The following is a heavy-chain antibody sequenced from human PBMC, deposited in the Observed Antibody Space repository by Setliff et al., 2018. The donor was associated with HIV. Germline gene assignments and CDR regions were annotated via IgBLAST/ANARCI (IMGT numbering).Heavy chain of an antibody. CDR3: XXXXFYDSSGYYGSTFYYMDV. CDR1: GGSISSYY. Sequence: SETLSLTCIVSGGSISSYYWSWIRXPPGKGLEWMGYIYYSGSTNYNPSLKSRVTISVDTSKTQFSLKMSSVTAADPAVYFCXXXXFYDSSGYYGSTFYYMDVWGKGTTVTVSS. V-gene: IGHV4-59*01. J-gene: IGHJ6*03. D-gene: IGHD3-22*01. CDR2: IYYSGST.